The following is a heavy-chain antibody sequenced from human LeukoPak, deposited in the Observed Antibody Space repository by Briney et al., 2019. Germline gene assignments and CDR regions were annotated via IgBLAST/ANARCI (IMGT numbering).Heavy chain of an antibody. CDR2: ISGSGGGT. CDR3: AKGADTAMANYFDY. Sequence: GGSLRLSCAASGFTFSSYAMSWVRQAPGKGLEWVSAISGSGGGTYYADPVRGRFTISRDNFKNTLYLQMNSLRVEDTAVYYCAKGADTAMANYFDYWGQGTLVTVSS. CDR1: GFTFSSYA. D-gene: IGHD5-18*01. V-gene: IGHV3-23*01. J-gene: IGHJ4*02.